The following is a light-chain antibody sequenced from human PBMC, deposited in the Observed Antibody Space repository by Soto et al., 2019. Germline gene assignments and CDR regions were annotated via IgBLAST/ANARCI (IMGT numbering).Light chain of an antibody. CDR3: ATWDDSLNGPV. V-gene: IGLV1-44*01. CDR1: SSNLGDNT. Sequence: QSVLTQPPSASGTPGQRVTISCSGSSSNLGDNTVNWYQQLPGTAPKLLIYRNNRRPSEVPDRFSGSKSGTLASLAISGLQSDDEADYYCATWDDSLNGPVFGGGTKLTVL. J-gene: IGLJ3*02. CDR2: RNN.